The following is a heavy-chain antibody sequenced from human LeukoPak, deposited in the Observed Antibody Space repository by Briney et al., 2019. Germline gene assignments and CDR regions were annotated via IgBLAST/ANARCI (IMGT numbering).Heavy chain of an antibody. CDR3: AREAWGYDSSGYYSSRVSSDFDY. V-gene: IGHV3-7*01. Sequence: GGSLRLSCAASGFTFSSYWMSWVRQAPGKGLEWVANIKQDGSEKYYVDSVKGRFTISRDNAKNSLYLQMNSLRAEDTAVYYCAREAWGYDSSGYYSSRVSSDFDYWGQGTLVTVSS. J-gene: IGHJ4*02. D-gene: IGHD3-22*01. CDR1: GFTFSSYW. CDR2: IKQDGSEK.